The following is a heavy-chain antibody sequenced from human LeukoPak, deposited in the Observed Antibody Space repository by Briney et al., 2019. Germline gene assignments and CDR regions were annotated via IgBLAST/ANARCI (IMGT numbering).Heavy chain of an antibody. Sequence: PSETLSLTCAVYGGSFSGYYWSWIRQPPGKGLEWIGEINHSGSTNYNPSLKSRVTISVDTSKNQFSLKLSSVTAADTAVYYCARGGGIGYSSSWSRSSAFDIWGQGTMVTVSS. CDR3: ARGGGIGYSSSWSRSSAFDI. J-gene: IGHJ3*02. V-gene: IGHV4-34*01. CDR2: INHSGST. D-gene: IGHD6-13*01. CDR1: GGSFSGYY.